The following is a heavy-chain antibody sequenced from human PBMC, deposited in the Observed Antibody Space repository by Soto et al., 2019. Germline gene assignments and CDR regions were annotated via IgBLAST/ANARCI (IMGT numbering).Heavy chain of an antibody. V-gene: IGHV4-59*01. J-gene: IGHJ6*02. CDR1: GGSIGSYY. D-gene: IGHD3-3*01. CDR3: ARAEAESGPIRSYYYGMDV. Sequence: PSETLSLTCTVSGGSIGSYYWSWIRQPPGKGLEWIGYIYYSGSTNYNPSLKSRVTISVDTSKNQFSLKLSSVTAADTAVYYCARAEAESGPIRSYYYGMDVWGQGTTVTVSS. CDR2: IYYSGST.